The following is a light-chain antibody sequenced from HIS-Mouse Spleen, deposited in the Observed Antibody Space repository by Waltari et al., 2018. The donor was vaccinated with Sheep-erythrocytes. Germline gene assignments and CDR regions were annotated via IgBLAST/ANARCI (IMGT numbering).Light chain of an antibody. J-gene: IGLJ2*01. Sequence: QSALTQPPSASGSPGQSVTIPCPGTSSDVGGYNYVSWYQQHPGKAPKLMIYEVSKRPSGVPDRFSGSKSGNTASLTVSGLQAEDEADYYCSSYAGSNNPLFGGGTKLTVL. CDR1: SSDVGGYNY. V-gene: IGLV2-8*01. CDR3: SSYAGSNNPL. CDR2: EVS.